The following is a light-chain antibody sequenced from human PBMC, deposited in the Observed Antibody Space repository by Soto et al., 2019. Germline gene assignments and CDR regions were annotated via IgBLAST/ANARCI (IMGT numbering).Light chain of an antibody. CDR3: QQYYTTSIT. J-gene: IGKJ5*01. CDR2: WAS. Sequence: DIVMTQSPDSLAVSLGERATINCKSSQSVLYSSNNKNYLAWYQQKPGQPPKLVIYWASTRESGVPDRFSGSGSGTDFTLTVRSMQAEDVAVYSCQQYYTTSITFGQRTRLEIK. CDR1: QSVLYSSNNKNY. V-gene: IGKV4-1*01.